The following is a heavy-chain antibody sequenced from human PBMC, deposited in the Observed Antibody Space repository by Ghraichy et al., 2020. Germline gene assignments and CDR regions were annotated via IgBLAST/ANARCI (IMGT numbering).Heavy chain of an antibody. CDR1: GFTLNDYT. CDR2: ISYSGKNE. V-gene: IGHV3-30*04. Sequence: GGSLRLSCVASGFTLNDYTMHWVRQAPGKGLEWVALISYSGKNEHYADSVRGRFTISRDISKNTLYLQMDSLRPEDTAVYYCARVDYESRGHFDFWGQGTLVTVSS. CDR3: ARVDYESRGHFDF. J-gene: IGHJ4*02. D-gene: IGHD3-22*01.